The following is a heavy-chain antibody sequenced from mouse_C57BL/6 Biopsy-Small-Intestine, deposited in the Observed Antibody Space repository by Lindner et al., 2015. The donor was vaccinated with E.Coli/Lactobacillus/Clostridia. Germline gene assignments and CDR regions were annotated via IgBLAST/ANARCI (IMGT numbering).Heavy chain of an antibody. J-gene: IGHJ2*01. CDR1: GYTFTDYN. CDR3: ARGGASYYSNFDY. Sequence: VQLQESGPELVKPGASVKIPCKASGYTFTDYNMDWVKQSHGKSLEWIGDINPNNGGTIYNQKFKGKATSTVDKSSSTAYMELRSLTSEDTAVYYCARGGASYYSNFDYWGQGTTLTVSS. V-gene: IGHV1-18*01. CDR2: INPNNGGT. D-gene: IGHD2-5*01.